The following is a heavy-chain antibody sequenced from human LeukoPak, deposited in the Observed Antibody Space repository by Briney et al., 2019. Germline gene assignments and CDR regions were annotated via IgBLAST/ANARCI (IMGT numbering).Heavy chain of an antibody. CDR2: INHSGST. CDR3: ARAPSKYYDFWSGRYFDY. V-gene: IGHV4-34*01. Sequence: SETLSLTCAVYGGSFSGYYWSWLRQPPGKGLEWIGEINHSGSTNYNPSLKSRVTISVDTSKNQFSLKLSSVTAADTAVYYCARAPSKYYDFWSGRYFDYWGQGTLVTVSS. D-gene: IGHD3-3*01. CDR1: GGSFSGYY. J-gene: IGHJ4*02.